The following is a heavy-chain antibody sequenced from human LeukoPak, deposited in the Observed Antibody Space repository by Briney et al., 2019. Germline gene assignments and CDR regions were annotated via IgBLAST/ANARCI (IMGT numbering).Heavy chain of an antibody. D-gene: IGHD3-3*02. CDR2: IYYSGST. CDR3: ARHIRFPYYFDC. J-gene: IGHJ4*02. V-gene: IGHV4-59*08. Sequence: PSETLSLTCTVSGGSISSYYWSWIRQPPGKGLEWIGYIYYSGSTNYNPSLKSRVTISVDTSKNQFSLKLSSVTAADTAVYYCARHIRFPYYFDCWGQGTLVTVSS. CDR1: GGSISSYY.